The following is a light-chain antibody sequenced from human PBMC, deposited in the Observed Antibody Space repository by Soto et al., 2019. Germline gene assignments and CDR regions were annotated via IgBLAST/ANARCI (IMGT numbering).Light chain of an antibody. J-gene: IGKJ1*01. CDR3: QQYHSFPRT. CDR2: AAS. V-gene: IGKV1D-8*01. Sequence: VIWMTQSPSLLSASTGDRVTITCRVSQDINSYLAWYQQKPGEAPELLIYAASTLQSGVPSRFSGSGSGTDFTLTISCLQSEDFATYYCQQYHSFPRTFGQGTKVEMK. CDR1: QDINSY.